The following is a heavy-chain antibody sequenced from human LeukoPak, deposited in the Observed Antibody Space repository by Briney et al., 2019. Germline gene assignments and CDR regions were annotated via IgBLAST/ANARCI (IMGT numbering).Heavy chain of an antibody. CDR2: ISAYNGNT. J-gene: IGHJ5*02. D-gene: IGHD1-1*01. CDR1: GYTFTTYA. Sequence: ASVKVSCKASGYTFTTYAMNWVRQAPGQGLEWMGWISAYNGNTNYAQKLQGRVTMTTDTSTSTAYMELRSLRSDDTAVYYCARGGGWNDENNWFDPWGQGTLVTVSS. V-gene: IGHV1-18*01. CDR3: ARGGGWNDENNWFDP.